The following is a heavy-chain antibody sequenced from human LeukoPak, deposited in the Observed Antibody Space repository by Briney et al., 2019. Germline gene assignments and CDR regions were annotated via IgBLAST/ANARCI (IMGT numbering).Heavy chain of an antibody. CDR3: ARAYYDSSGYHHYFDY. D-gene: IGHD3-22*01. CDR2: ISAYNGNT. CDR1: GYTFTSYG. V-gene: IGHV1-18*01. Sequence: ASVKVSCKASGYTFTSYGISWVRQAPGQGLEWMGWISAYNGNTNYAQKLQGRVTMTTDTSTSTAYMELRSLRSDGTAVYYCARAYYDSSGYHHYFDYWGQGTLVTVSS. J-gene: IGHJ4*02.